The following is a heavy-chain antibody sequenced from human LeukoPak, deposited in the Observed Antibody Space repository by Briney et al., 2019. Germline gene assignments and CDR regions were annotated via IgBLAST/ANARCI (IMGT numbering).Heavy chain of an antibody. CDR2: IKLDGSEK. D-gene: IGHD3-3*01. CDR1: GFIFGKYW. J-gene: IGHJ4*02. Sequence: GGSLRLSCAASGFIFGKYWMSWVRQAPGKGLEWVANIKLDGSEKNYVDSVKGRFTISRDNTKNSLYLQMNSLRAEDTAVFYCARDQYDTWSRRGNFDSWGQGTLVTVSS. CDR3: ARDQYDTWSRRGNFDS. V-gene: IGHV3-7*03.